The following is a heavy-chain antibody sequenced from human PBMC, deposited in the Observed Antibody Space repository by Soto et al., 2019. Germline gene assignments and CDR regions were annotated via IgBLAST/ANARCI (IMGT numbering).Heavy chain of an antibody. CDR3: ASGVYYGSGELTGAY. CDR1: GGTFSSYT. CDR2: IIPILGIA. J-gene: IGHJ4*02. Sequence: QVQLVQSGAEVKKPGSSVKVSCKASGGTFSSYTFSWVRQAPGQGLEWMGRIIPILGIANYAQKFQDRVTITADKSTSTVHMELSSLRSEETAVYYFASGVYYGSGELTGAYWGQGTLVTVSS. D-gene: IGHD3-10*01. V-gene: IGHV1-69*02.